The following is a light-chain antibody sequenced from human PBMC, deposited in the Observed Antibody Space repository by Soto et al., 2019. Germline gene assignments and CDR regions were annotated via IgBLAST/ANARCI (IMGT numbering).Light chain of an antibody. CDR1: SSDVGGSNY. J-gene: IGLJ1*01. CDR2: DVS. Sequence: QSVLTQPPSASGSPGQSVTISCTGTSSDVGGSNYVSWYQQHPGKAPKLMIYDVSKRPSGVPDRFSGSKSGNTASLTVSGLQAEDEADYYCISYAGSNTYVFGTGTKVTVL. V-gene: IGLV2-8*01. CDR3: ISYAGSNTYV.